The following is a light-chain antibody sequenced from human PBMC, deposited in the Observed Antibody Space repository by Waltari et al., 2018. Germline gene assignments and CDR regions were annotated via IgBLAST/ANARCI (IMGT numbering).Light chain of an antibody. CDR3: SSYGGSNNGE. Sequence: QSALTQPPSASGSPGQSVTISCTGTSSDVGGFNYVSWYQQHPGNAPKLMIYEVSKRRAGFPGRFSGSKSVNTASLTVSGVQAEDEADYYCSSYGGSNNGEFGGGTKLTVL. V-gene: IGLV2-8*01. CDR2: EVS. CDR1: SSDVGGFNY. J-gene: IGLJ3*02.